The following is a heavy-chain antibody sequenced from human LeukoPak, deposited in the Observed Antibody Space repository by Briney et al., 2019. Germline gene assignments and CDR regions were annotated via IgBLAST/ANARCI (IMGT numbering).Heavy chain of an antibody. J-gene: IGHJ5*02. V-gene: IGHV3-9*01. Sequence: GGSLRLSCAASGFTFDDYAMHWVRQAPGKGLEWVSGISWNSGSIGYADSVKGRFTISRDNAKNSLYLQMNSLRAEDTAVYYCAKEDTAVAGPSWGQGTLVTVSS. CDR1: GFTFDDYA. D-gene: IGHD6-19*01. CDR3: AKEDTAVAGPS. CDR2: ISWNSGSI.